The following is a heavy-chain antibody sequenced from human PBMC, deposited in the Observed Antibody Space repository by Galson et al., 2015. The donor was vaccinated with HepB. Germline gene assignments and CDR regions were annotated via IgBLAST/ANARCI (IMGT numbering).Heavy chain of an antibody. V-gene: IGHV1-2*02. CDR2: INPNSGGT. CDR3: ARDIVVVVAATTAFCGMDV. J-gene: IGHJ6*02. CDR1: GYTSTGYY. D-gene: IGHD2-15*01. Sequence: SVKVSCKASGYTSTGYYMHWVRQAPGQGLEWMGWINPNSGGTNYAQKFQGRVTMTRDTSISTAYMELSRLRSDDTAVYYCARDIVVVVAATTAFCGMDVWGQGT.